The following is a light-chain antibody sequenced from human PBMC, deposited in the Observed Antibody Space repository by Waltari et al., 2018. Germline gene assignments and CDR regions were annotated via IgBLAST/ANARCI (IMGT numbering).Light chain of an antibody. Sequence: PGERVTLSCRASQSVSSSYLTWYQQKPGQAPRLLIYGASTRATSIPARFSGSGSGTDFTLTISSLQPEDFAVYYCQQDYNLPPWTFGQGTKVGIK. CDR2: GAS. V-gene: IGKV3D-7*01. CDR1: QSVSSSY. J-gene: IGKJ1*01. CDR3: QQDYNLPPWT.